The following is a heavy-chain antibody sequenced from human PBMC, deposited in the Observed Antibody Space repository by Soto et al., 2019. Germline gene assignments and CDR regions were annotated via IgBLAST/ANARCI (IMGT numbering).Heavy chain of an antibody. CDR3: ARGGGLLWFGELLQTYYYYGMDV. CDR2: VNANSGNT. CDR1: GYTFSNYG. J-gene: IGHJ6*02. V-gene: IGHV1-8*02. D-gene: IGHD3-10*01. Sequence: EASVKVSCKASGYTFSNYGITWVRQAPGQGLEWMGWVNANSGNTSYAQKFQGRVTMTRNTSISTAYMELSSLRSEDTAVYYCARGGGLLWFGELLQTYYYYGMDVWGQGTTVTVS.